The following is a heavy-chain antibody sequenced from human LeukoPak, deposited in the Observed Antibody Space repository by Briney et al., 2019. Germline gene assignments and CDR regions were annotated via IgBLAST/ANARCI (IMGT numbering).Heavy chain of an antibody. V-gene: IGHV1-18*01. CDR1: GYTFTSYG. J-gene: IGHJ4*02. CDR3: ARDSMSLLWFGEYNTFDY. CDR2: ISAYNGNT. D-gene: IGHD3-10*01. Sequence: ASVRVSCKASGYTFTSYGISWVRQAPGQGLEWMGWISAYNGNTNYAQKLQGRVTMTTDTSTSTAYMELRSLRSDDTAVYYCARDSMSLLWFGEYNTFDYWGQETLVTVSS.